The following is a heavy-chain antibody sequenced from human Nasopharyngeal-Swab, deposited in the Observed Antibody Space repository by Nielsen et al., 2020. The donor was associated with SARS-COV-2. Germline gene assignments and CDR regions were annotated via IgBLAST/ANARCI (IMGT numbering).Heavy chain of an antibody. D-gene: IGHD6-19*01. V-gene: IGHV2-5*02. CDR3: ARTSTLTTYSSGWNDAFDI. J-gene: IGHJ3*02. CDR2: IYWDDDK. Sequence: WIRQPPGKALEWLALIYWDDDKRYSPSLKSRLTTTKDTSKNQVVLTMTNMDPVDTATYYCARTSTLTTYSSGWNDAFDIWGQGTMVTVSS.